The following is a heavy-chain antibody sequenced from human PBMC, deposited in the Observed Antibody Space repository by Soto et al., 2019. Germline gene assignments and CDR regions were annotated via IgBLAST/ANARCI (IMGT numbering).Heavy chain of an antibody. J-gene: IGHJ4*02. Sequence: QVQLVESGGGLVKPGESLRLSCAASGFTFTDYYMTWIRQAPGKGLEWVSYISSNGSNIYYADSVKGRFTISRDNAKNSLYLQMNSLRAEDTAVYYCARGYCITTSCNWGPGYWGQGTLVTVSS. CDR1: GFTFTDYY. CDR3: ARGYCITTSCNWGPGY. D-gene: IGHD2-2*01. V-gene: IGHV3-11*01. CDR2: ISSNGSNI.